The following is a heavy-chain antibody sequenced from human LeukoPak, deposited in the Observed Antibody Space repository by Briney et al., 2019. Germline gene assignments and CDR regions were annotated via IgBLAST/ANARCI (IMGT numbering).Heavy chain of an antibody. J-gene: IGHJ4*02. D-gene: IGHD3-16*01. CDR1: GFTFSSYG. CDR2: IIGSGNKT. V-gene: IGHV3-23*01. Sequence: GGSLRLSCAASGFTFSSYGVSWVRQAPGEGLEWVSGIIGSGNKTYYADSVKGPFTISRDNSKSTLCLQMNSLRAEDTSVYFCAKDWGEYFDYVWGSFTSFDSWGQGTLVTVSS. CDR3: AKDWGEYFDYVWGSFTSFDS.